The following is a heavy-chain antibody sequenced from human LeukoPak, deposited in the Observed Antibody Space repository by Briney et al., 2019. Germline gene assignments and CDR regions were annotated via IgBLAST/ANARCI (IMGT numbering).Heavy chain of an antibody. J-gene: IGHJ4*02. CDR1: GFTFSDYY. CDR3: ARWYDFWSGYATFDY. Sequence: GGSLRLSCAASGFTFSDYYMSWIRQAPGKGLEWVSYISSSGSTIYYAGSVKGRFTISRDNAKNSLYLQMNSLRAEDTAVYYCARWYDFWSGYATFDYWGQGTLVTVSS. V-gene: IGHV3-11*01. CDR2: ISSSGSTI. D-gene: IGHD3-3*01.